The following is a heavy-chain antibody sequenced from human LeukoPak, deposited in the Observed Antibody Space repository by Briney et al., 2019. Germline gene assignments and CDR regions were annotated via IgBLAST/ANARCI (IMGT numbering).Heavy chain of an antibody. D-gene: IGHD5-12*01. CDR2: TRNKANSNTT. CDR3: AGQDSGTKGSFDY. V-gene: IGHV3-72*01. J-gene: IGHJ4*02. CDR1: AFTVSNYY. Sequence: GRCLRPSCAPSAFTVSNYYIGWVSHQPRKWREWVGCTRNKANSNTTEYAASVKVRFTISREHSKTTMYLQMNRRKPEETPVYYCAGQDSGTKGSFDYWGQGTLVTVSS.